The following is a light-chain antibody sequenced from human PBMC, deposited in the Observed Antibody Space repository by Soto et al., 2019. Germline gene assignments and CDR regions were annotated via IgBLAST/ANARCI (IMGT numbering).Light chain of an antibody. CDR1: QSVLYTSNNKNY. J-gene: IGKJ1*01. CDR2: WAS. Sequence: DIVMTQSPDSLAVSLGERATINCKSSQSVLYTSNNKNYLAWYQQRPGQPPKLLIYWASTRESGVPDRFSGSGSGTDFTLTISSLQAEDVAVYYCQHYYRTATFGQGTKVEIK. V-gene: IGKV4-1*01. CDR3: QHYYRTAT.